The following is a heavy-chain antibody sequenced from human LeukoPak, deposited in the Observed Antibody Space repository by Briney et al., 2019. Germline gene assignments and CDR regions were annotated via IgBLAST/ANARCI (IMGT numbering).Heavy chain of an antibody. V-gene: IGHV3-9*01. D-gene: IGHD3-22*01. CDR3: ARDPLYYYDSSGQAFDY. CDR2: ISWNSGSI. CDR1: GFTFDDYA. J-gene: IGHJ4*02. Sequence: PGRSLRLSCAASGFTFDDYAMHWVRQAPGKGLEWVSGISWNSGSIEYADSVKGRFTISRDNAKNSLYLQMNSLRDEDTAVYYCARDPLYYYDSSGQAFDYWGQGTLVTVSS.